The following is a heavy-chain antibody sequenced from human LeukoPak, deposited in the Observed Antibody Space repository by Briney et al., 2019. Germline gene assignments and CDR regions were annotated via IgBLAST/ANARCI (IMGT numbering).Heavy chain of an antibody. J-gene: IGHJ4*02. CDR1: GYTFTDYY. V-gene: IGHV1-2*02. CDR3: ARVRYYDSSSDLAY. D-gene: IGHD3-22*01. CDR2: INPNSGGT. Sequence: ASVNVSCKASGYTFTDYYIHWVRQAPGQGLEWMGWINPNSGGTNYAQKFQGRVTMTRDTSISTAYMELRRPRSDDTAVYYCARVRYYDSSSDLAYWGQGTPVIVSS.